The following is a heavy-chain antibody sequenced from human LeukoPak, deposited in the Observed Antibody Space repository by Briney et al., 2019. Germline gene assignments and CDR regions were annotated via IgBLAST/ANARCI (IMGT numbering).Heavy chain of an antibody. D-gene: IGHD6-19*01. CDR2: ISADGSTA. Sequence: PGGSLRLSCAASGFTVSSDYMSWVRQAPGKGLEWVSTISADGSTAYYADSMKGRLTISRDNSRNTLFLQMSSLRVEDTAIYYCAKESGWITGYGLDVWGQGTTVTVSS. CDR3: AKESGWITGYGLDV. CDR1: GFTVSSDY. J-gene: IGHJ6*02. V-gene: IGHV3-23*01.